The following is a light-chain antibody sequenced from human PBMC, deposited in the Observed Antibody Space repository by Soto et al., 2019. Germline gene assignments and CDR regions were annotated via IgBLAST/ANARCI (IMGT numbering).Light chain of an antibody. J-gene: IGKJ1*01. CDR3: QQYGDRPRT. CDR2: DAS. V-gene: IGKV3-15*01. CDR1: QDIGSA. Sequence: EVVLTQSPATLSVPPGDRATLSCRASQDIGSAVAWYHQRSGQAPRLLIFDASIRVPTTPARLSGSVSGTEFTLTISSLESEDFAVYFCQQYGDRPRTFGQGTKVDIK.